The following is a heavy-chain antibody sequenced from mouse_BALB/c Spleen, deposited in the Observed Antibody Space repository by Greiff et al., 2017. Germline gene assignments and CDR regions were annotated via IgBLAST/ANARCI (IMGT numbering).Heavy chain of an antibody. CDR3: ARNVYGEYVDAMDV. D-gene: IGHD2-13*01. CDR2: IYPYNGGT. J-gene: IGHJ4*01. V-gene: IGHV1S29*02. Sequence: VQLKQSGPELVKPGASVKISCKASGYTFTDYNMHWVKQSPGKSLEWIGYIYPYNGGTGYNQKFKSKATLTVDNSSSTAYMELRSLTSEDSAVYYCARNVYGEYVDAMDVWGEGTSVTVSS. CDR1: GYTFTDYN.